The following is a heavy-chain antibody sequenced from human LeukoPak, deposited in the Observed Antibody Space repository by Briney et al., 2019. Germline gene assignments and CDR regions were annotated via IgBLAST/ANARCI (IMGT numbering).Heavy chain of an antibody. Sequence: GGSLRLSCAVSGFTVSSNYMSWVRQAPGKGLEWVSVIYSGGSTYYADSVKGRFTISRDNSKNTLYLQMNSLRAEDTTVYYCAKGRDDSSGFDYWGQGTLVTVSS. CDR3: AKGRDDSSGFDY. V-gene: IGHV3-53*01. J-gene: IGHJ4*02. D-gene: IGHD3-22*01. CDR2: IYSGGST. CDR1: GFTVSSNY.